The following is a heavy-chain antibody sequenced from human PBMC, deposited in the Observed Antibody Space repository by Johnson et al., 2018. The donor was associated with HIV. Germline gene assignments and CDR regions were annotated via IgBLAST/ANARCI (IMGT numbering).Heavy chain of an antibody. V-gene: IGHV3-15*01. CDR3: TTDRATYDAFDI. CDR2: IKSKTDGGTT. CDR1: GFTFSNAW. Sequence: VYLVESGGGVVQPGRSLRLSCAASGFTFSNAWMSWVRQAPGKGLEWVGRIKSKTDGGTTDYAAPVKGRFTISRDDSKNTLYLQMNSLKTEDTAVYYCTTDRATYDAFDIWGQGTMVTVSS. J-gene: IGHJ3*02. D-gene: IGHD1-26*01.